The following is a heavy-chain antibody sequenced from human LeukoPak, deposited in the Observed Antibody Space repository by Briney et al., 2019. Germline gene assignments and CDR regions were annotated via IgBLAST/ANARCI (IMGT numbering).Heavy chain of an antibody. D-gene: IGHD1-26*01. J-gene: IGHJ1*01. CDR3: AFRTVRSTIEYFQY. CDR2: IIPMFGTA. Sequence: ASVKVSCKASGGTFTSYAVNWVRQAPGQGLEWMGGIIPMFGTASYAKNFQGRVTITADEPTSTAYMELSSLRSDDTAVYYCAFRTVRSTIEYFQYWGLGNLVTVSS. V-gene: IGHV1-69*13. CDR1: GGTFTSYA.